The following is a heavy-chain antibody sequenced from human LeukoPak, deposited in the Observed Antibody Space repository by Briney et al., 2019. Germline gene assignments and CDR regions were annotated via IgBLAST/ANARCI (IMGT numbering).Heavy chain of an antibody. CDR2: IIPIFGTA. CDR3: ARDPRGPDPWGVVPAYFDY. J-gene: IGHJ4*02. V-gene: IGHV1-69*13. Sequence: GASVKVSCKASGYTFTGYYMHWVRQAPGQGLEWMGGIIPIFGTANYAQKFQGRVTITADESTSTAYMELSSLRSEDTAVYYCARDPRGPDPWGVVPAYFDYWGQGTLVTVSS. D-gene: IGHD2-2*01. CDR1: GYTFTGYY.